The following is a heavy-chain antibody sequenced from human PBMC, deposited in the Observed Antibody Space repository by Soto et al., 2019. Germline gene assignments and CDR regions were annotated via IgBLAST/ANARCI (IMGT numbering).Heavy chain of an antibody. J-gene: IGHJ3*02. CDR1: GGAISSGGYY. CDR3: AGEARNFNAFDI. V-gene: IGHV4-31*03. Sequence: TLSLTYTVSGGAISSGGYYCSWIRQHPGKGLEWIGYIYYSGSTYYNPSLKSRVTISVDTSKNQFSLKLSSVTAADTAVYYCAGEARNFNAFDIWGQGTIVTVSS. CDR2: IYYSGST.